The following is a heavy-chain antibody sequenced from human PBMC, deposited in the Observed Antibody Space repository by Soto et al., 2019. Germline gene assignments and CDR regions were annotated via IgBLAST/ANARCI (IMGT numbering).Heavy chain of an antibody. J-gene: IGHJ4*02. CDR3: ARDPLFYDSSGYKPYYFDY. V-gene: IGHV1-69*01. CDR2: IIPIFGTA. D-gene: IGHD3-22*01. Sequence: SVKGSCKAFGGSFSSYASIWVRQAPGQGLEWMGGIIPIFGTANYAQKFQGRVTITADESTSTAYMELSSLRSEDTAVYYCARDPLFYDSSGYKPYYFDYWGQGTLVTSPQ. CDR1: GGSFSSYA.